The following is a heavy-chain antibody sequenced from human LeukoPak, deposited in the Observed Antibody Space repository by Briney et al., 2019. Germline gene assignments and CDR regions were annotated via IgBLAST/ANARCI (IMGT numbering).Heavy chain of an antibody. CDR2: IYHSGST. Sequence: SETLSLTCAVSGGSISSSNWWSWVRQPPGKGLEWIGEIYHSGSTNYNPSLKSRVTISVDKSKNQFSLKLSSVTAADTAVYYCASLTGDRGWYFDLWGRGTLVTVSS. CDR1: GGSISSSNW. V-gene: IGHV4-4*02. D-gene: IGHD7-27*01. J-gene: IGHJ2*01. CDR3: ASLTGDRGWYFDL.